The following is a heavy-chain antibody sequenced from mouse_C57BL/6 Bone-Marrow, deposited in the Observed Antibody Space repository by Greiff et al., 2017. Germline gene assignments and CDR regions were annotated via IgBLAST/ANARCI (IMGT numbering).Heavy chain of an antibody. CDR2: ISNGGGST. D-gene: IGHD1-3*01. J-gene: IGHJ3*01. CDR1: GFTFSDYY. CDR3: AREEVDRRPTWFAY. Sequence: EVMLVESGGGLVQPGGSLKLSCAASGFTFSDYYMYWVRQTPEKRLEWVAYISNGGGSTYYPDTVKGRFTISRDNAKNTLYLQMSRLKSEDTAMYYCAREEVDRRPTWFAYWGQGTLVTVSA. V-gene: IGHV5-12*01.